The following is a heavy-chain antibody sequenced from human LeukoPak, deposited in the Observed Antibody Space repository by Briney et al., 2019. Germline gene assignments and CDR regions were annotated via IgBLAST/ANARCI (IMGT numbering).Heavy chain of an antibody. J-gene: IGHJ5*02. Sequence: PGGSLRLSCAASGFTFSSYSMNWVRQAPGKGLEWVSSISSSSSYIYYADSVKGRFTISRDNAKNSLYLQMNSLRAEDTAVYYCAREGAAGSWFDPWGQGTLVTVSS. CDR2: ISSSSSYI. CDR3: AREGAAGSWFDP. CDR1: GFTFSSYS. V-gene: IGHV3-21*01. D-gene: IGHD6-13*01.